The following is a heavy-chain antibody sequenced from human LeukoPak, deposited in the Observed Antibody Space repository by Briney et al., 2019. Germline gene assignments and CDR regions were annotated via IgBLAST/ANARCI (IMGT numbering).Heavy chain of an antibody. CDR2: ISSSSSYI. J-gene: IGHJ6*03. V-gene: IGHV3-21*01. Sequence: GGSLRLSCAASGFTFSSSSMNWVRQAPGKGLEGVSSISSSSSYIYYAYSVKGRFTISRDNAKNSLYLQMNRLRAEETAVYYCARDSSSWYYYYYMDVWGKGTTVTVSS. CDR3: ARDSSSWYYYYYMDV. CDR1: GFTFSSSS. D-gene: IGHD6-13*01.